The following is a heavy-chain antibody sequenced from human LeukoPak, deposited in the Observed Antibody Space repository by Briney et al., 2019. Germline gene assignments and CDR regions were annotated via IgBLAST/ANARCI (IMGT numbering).Heavy chain of an antibody. V-gene: IGHV3-7*03. Sequence: GGFLRLSCAASGFTFSSYRMNWARQAPGKGLEWVASINHNGNVNYYVDSVKGRFTISRDNAKNSLYLQMSNLRAEDTAVYFCARGGGLDVWGQGATVTVSS. CDR2: INHNGNVN. D-gene: IGHD3-16*01. CDR3: ARGGGLDV. J-gene: IGHJ6*02. CDR1: GFTFSSYR.